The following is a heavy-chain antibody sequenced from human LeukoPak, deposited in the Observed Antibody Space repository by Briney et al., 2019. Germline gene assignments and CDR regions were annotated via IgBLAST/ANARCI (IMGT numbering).Heavy chain of an antibody. Sequence: ASVKGSCKASGYTFTGYYMHWVRQAPGQGLEWMGWINPNSGGTNYAQKFQGRVTMTRDTSISTAYMELSRLGSDDTAVYYCARDDSGYYYDSSGYYYLDYWGQGALVTVSS. D-gene: IGHD3-22*01. V-gene: IGHV1-2*02. CDR2: INPNSGGT. J-gene: IGHJ4*02. CDR1: GYTFTGYY. CDR3: ARDDSGYYYDSSGYYYLDY.